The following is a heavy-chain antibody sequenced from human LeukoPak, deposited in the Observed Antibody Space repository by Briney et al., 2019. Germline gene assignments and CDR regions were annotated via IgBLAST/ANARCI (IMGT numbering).Heavy chain of an antibody. CDR1: GGSVSSGSYY. CDR2: IYYRGST. CDR3: ARDYGDYGNGY. Sequence: SETLSLTCTVSGGSVSSGSYYWSWIRQPPGKGLEWIGYIYYRGSTNYNPSLKSRVTISVDTSKNQFSLKLSSVTAADTAIYYCARDYGDYGNGYWGQGILVTVSS. V-gene: IGHV4-61*01. D-gene: IGHD4-17*01. J-gene: IGHJ4*02.